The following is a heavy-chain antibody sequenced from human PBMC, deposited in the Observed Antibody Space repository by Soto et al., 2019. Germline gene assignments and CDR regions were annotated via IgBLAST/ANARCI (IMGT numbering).Heavy chain of an antibody. J-gene: IGHJ5*01. D-gene: IGHD3-22*01. Sequence: QVQLVESGGGVVQPGRSLRLTRAAPGFIFSGSGMHWVRQAPGKGLEWVALVSNDGIRKYYGDSVKGRFTISRDNAENTLYLQMNSLRAEDTAVYYCARWVGGSMYDNSGKYDSWGQGTLVTVSS. CDR1: GFIFSGSG. CDR3: ARWVGGSMYDNSGKYDS. V-gene: IGHV3-30*03. CDR2: VSNDGIRK.